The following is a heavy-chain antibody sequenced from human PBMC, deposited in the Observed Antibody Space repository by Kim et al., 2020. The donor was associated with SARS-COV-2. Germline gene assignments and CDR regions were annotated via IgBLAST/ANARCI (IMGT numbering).Heavy chain of an antibody. CDR2: ISYDGSNK. D-gene: IGHD1-26*01. J-gene: IGHJ4*02. CDR1: GFTFNIYG. Sequence: GGSLRLSCTPSGFTFNIYGMHWLRHAPGKALEWVADISYDGSNKFYEGSVKGRLTISRDNSKNTLYLQMNSLRVEDTAVYYCAGDLESGAWHGGYWGQGTLVTVSS. V-gene: IGHV3-30*03. CDR3: AGDLESGAWHGGY.